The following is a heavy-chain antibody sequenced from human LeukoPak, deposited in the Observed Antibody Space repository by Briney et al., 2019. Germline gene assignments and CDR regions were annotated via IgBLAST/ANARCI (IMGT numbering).Heavy chain of an antibody. CDR1: GFNFDESG. CDR2: ISWNSAIL. V-gene: IGHV3-9*01. Sequence: GGSLRLSCAASGFNFDESGKRWVRQVPGKGLEWVSGISWNSAILVYTDSVRGRFTISRDNAKNSLYLQMNSLRDEDTALYYCAKRSTMMAFDIWGQGTMVTVSS. D-gene: IGHD6-13*01. J-gene: IGHJ3*02. CDR3: AKRSTMMAFDI.